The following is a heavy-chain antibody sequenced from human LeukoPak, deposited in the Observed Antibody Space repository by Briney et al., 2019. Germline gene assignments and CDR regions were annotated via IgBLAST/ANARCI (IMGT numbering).Heavy chain of an antibody. V-gene: IGHV3-74*01. J-gene: IGHJ4*02. D-gene: IGHD6-13*01. CDR1: LFTLSSYW. Sequence: AVTLSRAACLFTLSSYWRHSLRPAPAKGLVWVSRINSDGSSTSYADSVKGRFTISRDNAKNTLYLQMNSLRAEDTAVYYCARDLAAAGIDYWGQGTLVTVSS. CDR3: ARDLAAAGIDY. CDR2: INSDGSST.